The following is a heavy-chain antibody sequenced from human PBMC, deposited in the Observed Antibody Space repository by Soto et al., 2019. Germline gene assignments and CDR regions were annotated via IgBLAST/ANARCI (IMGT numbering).Heavy chain of an antibody. D-gene: IGHD5-18*01. V-gene: IGHV4-34*01. J-gene: IGHJ4*02. Sequence: QVQLQQWGAGLLKPSETLSLICAVYGGSFRGYNWSWIRQPPGKGLEWIGEINHSGRTNYNPSPKSRVTISVDTSKNQFSLKLSSVTAADTAVYFCARDESEYSYGYNYWGQGTLVTVSS. CDR2: INHSGRT. CDR1: GGSFRGYN. CDR3: ARDESEYSYGYNY.